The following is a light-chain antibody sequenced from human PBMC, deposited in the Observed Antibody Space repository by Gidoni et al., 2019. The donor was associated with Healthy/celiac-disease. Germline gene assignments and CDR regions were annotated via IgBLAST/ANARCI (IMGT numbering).Light chain of an antibody. V-gene: IGKV2-30*01. CDR3: MQGTHWPYT. CDR1: QSLVYSDGNTY. CDR2: KVS. J-gene: IGKJ2*01. Sequence: DVVMTQSPLSLHVTLRQPASITCRSSQSLVYSDGNTYVNWFQQRPDQPPRRLIDKVSNRDAGVPDRCSGSGAGNDFTLKSSRVEDEDVGVYYCMQGTHWPYTFGQGTKLEIK.